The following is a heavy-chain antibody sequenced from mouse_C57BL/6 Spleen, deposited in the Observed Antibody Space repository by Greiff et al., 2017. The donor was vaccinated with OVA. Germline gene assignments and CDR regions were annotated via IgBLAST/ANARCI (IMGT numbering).Heavy chain of an antibody. CDR3: ARTGTRYYFDY. Sequence: VQLQQSGPELVKPGASVKISCKASGYAFSSSWMNWVKQRPGKGLEWSGRIYPGDGDTNYNGKFKGKATLTADKSSSTAYMQLSSLTSEDSAVYFCARTGTRYYFDYWGQGTTLTVSS. J-gene: IGHJ2*01. D-gene: IGHD4-1*01. CDR1: GYAFSSSW. CDR2: IYPGDGDT. V-gene: IGHV1-82*01.